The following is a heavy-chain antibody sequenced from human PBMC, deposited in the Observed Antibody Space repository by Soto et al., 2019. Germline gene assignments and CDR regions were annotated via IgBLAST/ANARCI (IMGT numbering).Heavy chain of an antibody. CDR2: IYYSGST. CDR3: ARAHYGDYGYGMDV. V-gene: IGHV4-30-4*01. CDR1: GGSINSGDYY. D-gene: IGHD4-17*01. J-gene: IGHJ6*02. Sequence: SETLSLTCTVSGGSINSGDYYWSWIRQPPGKGLEWIGYIYYSGSTYYNPSLKSRVTVSVDRSRNQFSLKLSSVTAADTAVYYCARAHYGDYGYGMDVWGQGTTVTVSS.